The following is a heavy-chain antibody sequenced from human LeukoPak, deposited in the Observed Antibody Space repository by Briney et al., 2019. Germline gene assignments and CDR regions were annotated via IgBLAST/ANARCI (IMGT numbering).Heavy chain of an antibody. V-gene: IGHV3-30*18. J-gene: IGHJ4*02. CDR3: AKAGYYDSSGAVDY. CDR2: ISYDGSNK. Sequence: QSGVSLRLSCAASGFTFSSYGMHWVRQAPGKGLEWVAVISYDGSNKYYADSVKGRFTISRDNSKNTLYLQMNSLRAEDTAVYYCAKAGYYDSSGAVDYWGQGTLVTVSS. D-gene: IGHD3-22*01. CDR1: GFTFSSYG.